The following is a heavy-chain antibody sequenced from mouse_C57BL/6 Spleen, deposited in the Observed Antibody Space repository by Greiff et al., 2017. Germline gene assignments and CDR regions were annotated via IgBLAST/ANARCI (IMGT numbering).Heavy chain of an antibody. CDR2: INPNNGGT. Sequence: EVQLQQSGPELVKPGASVKIPCKASGYTFTDYNMGWVKQSHGKSLEWIGDINPNNGGTIYNQKFKGKATLTVDKSSSTAYMELRSLTSEDTAVYYCARETTVVATRWYFDVWGTGTTVTVSS. J-gene: IGHJ1*03. CDR1: GYTFTDYN. D-gene: IGHD1-1*01. CDR3: ARETTVVATRWYFDV. V-gene: IGHV1-18*01.